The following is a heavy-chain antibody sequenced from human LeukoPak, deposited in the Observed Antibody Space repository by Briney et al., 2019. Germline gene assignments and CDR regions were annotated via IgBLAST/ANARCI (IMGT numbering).Heavy chain of an antibody. CDR2: INPSGGST. J-gene: IGHJ4*02. CDR1: GGTFSSYA. V-gene: IGHV1-46*01. D-gene: IGHD1-26*01. CDR3: ARALTYSGSYRIFDY. Sequence: GASVKVSCKASGGTFSSYAISWVRQAPGQGLEWMGIINPSGGSTSYAQKFQGRVTMTRDTSTSTVYMELSSLRSEDTAVYYCARALTYSGSYRIFDYWGQGTLVTVSS.